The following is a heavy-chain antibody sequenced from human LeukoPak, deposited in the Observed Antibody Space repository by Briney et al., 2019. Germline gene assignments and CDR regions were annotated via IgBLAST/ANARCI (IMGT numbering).Heavy chain of an antibody. D-gene: IGHD3-10*01. J-gene: IGHJ3*02. CDR2: IYYSGST. V-gene: IGHV4-59*01. Sequence: SETLSLTCTVSGASISNYYWSWIRQPPGKGLEWIGYIYYSGSTNYNPSLNSRVTISVDKSRSQLSLKLSSVTAADTAVYYCARDRGYLDGFDIWGQGTMVTVSS. CDR1: GASISNYY. CDR3: ARDRGYLDGFDI.